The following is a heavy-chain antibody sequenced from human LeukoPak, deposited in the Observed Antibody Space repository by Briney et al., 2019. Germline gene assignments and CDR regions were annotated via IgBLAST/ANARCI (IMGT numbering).Heavy chain of an antibody. V-gene: IGHV3-72*01. CDR2: SKNKANSYIT. Sequence: PGGSLRLSCAASGFTFSSYWMSWVRQAPGKGLEWVGRSKNKANSYITQYAAFVQGRFTISRDDSKNSLYLQINSLKTEDTAVYYCARDDGGQGDYWGQGTLVTVSP. CDR3: ARDDGGQGDY. D-gene: IGHD2-15*01. J-gene: IGHJ4*02. CDR1: GFTFSSYW.